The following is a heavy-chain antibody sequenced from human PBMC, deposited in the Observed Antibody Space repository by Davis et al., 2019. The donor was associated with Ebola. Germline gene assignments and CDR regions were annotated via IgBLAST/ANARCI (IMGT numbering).Heavy chain of an antibody. CDR2: LYPDERT. CDR3: ARGAWSIWDY. D-gene: IGHD2-8*01. Sequence: GGSLRLSCVVSGLSASTNYMGWVRQAPGKVLEWVSLLYPDERTFYADSVKGRFTIARHSSNNALYLQMNILRPDDTATSYCARGAWSIWDYWGRGTPVTVSS. CDR1: GLSASTNY. V-gene: IGHV3-53*04. J-gene: IGHJ4*02.